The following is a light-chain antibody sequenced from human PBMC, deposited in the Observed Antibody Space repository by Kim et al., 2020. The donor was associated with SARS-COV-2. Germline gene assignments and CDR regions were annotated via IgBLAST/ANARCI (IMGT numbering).Light chain of an antibody. V-gene: IGLV3-1*01. CDR1: KLGDKY. J-gene: IGLJ3*02. Sequence: VSPGQTASITCSGDKLGDKYACWYQQKPGQSPVLVIYQDSKRPSGIPKRFSGSNSGNTATLTISGTQAMDEADYYCQAWDSSTAVFGGGTKLTVL. CDR2: QDS. CDR3: QAWDSSTAV.